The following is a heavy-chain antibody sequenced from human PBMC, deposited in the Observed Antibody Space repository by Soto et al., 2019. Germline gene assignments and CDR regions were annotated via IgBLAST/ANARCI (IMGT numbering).Heavy chain of an antibody. CDR1: GFTFSSYG. Sequence: QVQLVESGGGVVQPGRSLRLSCAASGFTFSSYGMHWVRQAPGKGLEWVAVISYDGSNKYYADSVKGRFTISRDNSKNTLYLQMNRLRAEDTAVYYCAKVPRYSVYDLKIYYYYSIDVWGQGTTVTVSS. CDR3: AKVPRYSVYDLKIYYYYSIDV. J-gene: IGHJ6*03. V-gene: IGHV3-30*18. CDR2: ISYDGSNK. D-gene: IGHD5-12*01.